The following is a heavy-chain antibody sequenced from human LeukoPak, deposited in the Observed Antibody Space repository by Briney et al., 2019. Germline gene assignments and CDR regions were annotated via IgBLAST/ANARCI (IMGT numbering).Heavy chain of an antibody. CDR1: GGSISSGGYY. CDR2: IYDSGSA. J-gene: IGHJ3*02. CDR3: ARELPVAGKGAFDI. D-gene: IGHD6-19*01. Sequence: SETLSLTCTVSGGSISSGGYYWSWIRQHPGKGLEWIGYIYDSGSAYYNPSRKSRVTISVDTSKNQFSLKLSSVTAADTAVYYCARELPVAGKGAFDIWGQGTMVTVSS. V-gene: IGHV4-31*03.